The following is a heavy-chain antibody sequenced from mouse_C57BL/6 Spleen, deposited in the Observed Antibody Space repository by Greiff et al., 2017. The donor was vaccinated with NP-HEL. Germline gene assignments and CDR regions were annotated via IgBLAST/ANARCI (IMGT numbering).Heavy chain of an antibody. V-gene: IGHV1-85*01. CDR2: IYPRDGST. CDR1: GYTFTSYD. CDR3: AREDYDELSYWYFDV. J-gene: IGHJ1*03. Sequence: QLQQSGPELVKPGASVKLSCKASGYTFTSYDINWVKQRPGQGLEWIGWIYPRDGSTKYNEKFKGKATLTVDTSSSTAYMELHSLTSEDSAVYFCAREDYDELSYWYFDVWGTGTTVTVSS. D-gene: IGHD2-4*01.